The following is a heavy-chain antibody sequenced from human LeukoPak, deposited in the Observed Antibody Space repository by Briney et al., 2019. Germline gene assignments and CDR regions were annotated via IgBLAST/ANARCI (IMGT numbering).Heavy chain of an antibody. V-gene: IGHV3-23*01. Sequence: QPGGSLRLSCAASGFTFSSYAMSWVRQAPEKGLEWVSAISGSGGSTYYADSVEGRFTISRGNSKNTLYLQMNSLRAEDTAVYYCAKDTSVDYGDYFDYWGQGTLVTVSS. J-gene: IGHJ4*02. CDR2: ISGSGGST. CDR3: AKDTSVDYGDYFDY. D-gene: IGHD4-17*01. CDR1: GFTFSSYA.